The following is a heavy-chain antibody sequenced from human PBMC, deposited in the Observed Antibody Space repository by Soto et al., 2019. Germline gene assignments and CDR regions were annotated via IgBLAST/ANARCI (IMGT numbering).Heavy chain of an antibody. Sequence: PGGSLRLSCAASGFTFSSYSMHWVRQAPGKGLVWVSGINSGGSRTNYADSVKGRFTISRDNAKNSLYLQMNSLRAEDTAVYYYAFGEESRYYYNGMDVWGQGTTVTVSS. CDR2: INSGGSRT. CDR1: GFTFSSYS. V-gene: IGHV3-74*01. J-gene: IGHJ6*02. CDR3: AFGEESRYYYNGMDV. D-gene: IGHD3-10*01.